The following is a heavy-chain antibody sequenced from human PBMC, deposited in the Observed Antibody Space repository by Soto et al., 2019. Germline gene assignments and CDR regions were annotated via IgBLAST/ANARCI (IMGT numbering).Heavy chain of an antibody. CDR1: GDSVSSNSAA. V-gene: IGHV6-1*01. Sequence: SQTLSLTCAISGDSVSSNSAAWNWIRQSPSRGLEWLGRTYYRSKWYNDYAVSVKSRITINPDTSKNQFSLQLNSVTPEDTAVYYCARDTSPRIAAAGAFDIWGQGTMVTVSS. CDR3: ARDTSPRIAAAGAFDI. D-gene: IGHD6-13*01. J-gene: IGHJ3*02. CDR2: TYYRSKWYN.